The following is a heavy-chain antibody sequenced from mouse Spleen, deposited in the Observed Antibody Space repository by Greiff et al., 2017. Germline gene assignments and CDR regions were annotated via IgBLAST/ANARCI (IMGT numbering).Heavy chain of an antibody. D-gene: IGHD2-10*01. V-gene: IGHV1-26*01. CDR2: INPYNGAT. CDR3: ARGAYYGNYDAMDY. Sequence: VQLQQSGPELVKPGASVKISCKASGYSFTGYYMHWVKQSHVKSLEWIGRINPYNGATSYNQNFKDKASLTVDKSSSTAYMELHSLTSEDSAVYYCARGAYYGNYDAMDYWGQGTSVTVSS. CDR1: GYSFTGYY. J-gene: IGHJ4*01.